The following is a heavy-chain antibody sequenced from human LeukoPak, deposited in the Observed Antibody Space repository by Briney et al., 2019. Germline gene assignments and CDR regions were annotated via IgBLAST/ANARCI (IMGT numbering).Heavy chain of an antibody. J-gene: IGHJ5*02. V-gene: IGHV1-8*03. D-gene: IGHD2-15*01. CDR3: ARIMGGGSPNRNTFDP. Sequence: ASMKVSCKASGYTFTNYDVTWVRQATGQGLEWMGWMNPNSGNTGYAQKFQGRVTITRDTSISTAYMELSSLRSEDTAVDYCARIMGGGSPNRNTFDPWGQGTLVTVSS. CDR1: GYTFTNYD. CDR2: MNPNSGNT.